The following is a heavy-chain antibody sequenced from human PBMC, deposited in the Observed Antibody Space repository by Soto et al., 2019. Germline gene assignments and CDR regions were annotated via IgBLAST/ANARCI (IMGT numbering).Heavy chain of an antibody. CDR1: GRSITSYY. CDR2: IYDNGIT. J-gene: IGHJ4*02. V-gene: IGHV4-59*12. CDR3: ARTYDSNGYANEFDS. D-gene: IGHD3-22*01. Sequence: SETLSLTCSVSGRSITSYYWGWVRQPPGKGLEWIGYIYDNGITSQNPSLKSRVTMSADTSQNQFSLKLTSVTGADTAVYYCARTYDSNGYANEFDSWGQGILVTVSS.